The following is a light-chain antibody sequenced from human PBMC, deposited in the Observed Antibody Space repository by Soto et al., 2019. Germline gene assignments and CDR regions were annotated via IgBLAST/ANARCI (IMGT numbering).Light chain of an antibody. Sequence: IKVTHSPSSLSASIEDRVTITCRASQTISSHLAWYQQKPGKAPKLLVYVASTLQSGVPSRFSGSGSGTDFSLSINSLQPEDFAPYYCKQLNSYRLPSGGGTKV. V-gene: IGKV1-9*01. J-gene: IGKJ4*01. CDR2: VAS. CDR1: QTISSH. CDR3: KQLNSYRLP.